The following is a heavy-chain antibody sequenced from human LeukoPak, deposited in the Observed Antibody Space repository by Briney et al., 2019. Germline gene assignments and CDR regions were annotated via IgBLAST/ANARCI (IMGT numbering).Heavy chain of an antibody. J-gene: IGHJ6*03. CDR3: ARRYCNSISCYHMDV. Sequence: SETLSLTCTVSGGSISSFYWSWIRQSPGKGQEWIGFIYSNGSTNYNPSLKSRVTISVDTSKNQFSLKLSSMTAADTAVYYCARRYCNSISCYHMDVWGKGTTVTVSS. CDR2: IYSNGST. D-gene: IGHD2-2*01. V-gene: IGHV4-4*09. CDR1: GGSISSFY.